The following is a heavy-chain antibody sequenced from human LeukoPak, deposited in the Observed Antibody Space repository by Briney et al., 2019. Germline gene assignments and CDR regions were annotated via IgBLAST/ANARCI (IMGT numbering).Heavy chain of an antibody. J-gene: IGHJ4*02. V-gene: IGHV3-30*01. CDR1: GFTFSSYA. Sequence: PGGSLRLSCAASGFTFSSYAMHWVRQAPGKGLEWVAVISYDGSNKYYADSVKGRFTISRDNSKNTLYLQMNSLRAEDTAVYYCARDRDGEGYSDYWGQGTLVTVSS. D-gene: IGHD3-10*01. CDR3: ARDRDGEGYSDY. CDR2: ISYDGSNK.